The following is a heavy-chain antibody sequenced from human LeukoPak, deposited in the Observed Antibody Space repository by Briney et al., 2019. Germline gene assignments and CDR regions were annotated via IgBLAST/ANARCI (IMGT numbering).Heavy chain of an antibody. Sequence: GGSLRLSWAASGFTFSSYEMNWVRQAPGKGLEWVSYISSIGSTIYYADSVEGRFTISRDNDKISLYLQMNSLRAEDTAVYYCAELGITMIGGVWGKGTTVTISS. CDR2: ISSIGSTI. V-gene: IGHV3-48*03. CDR1: GFTFSSYE. D-gene: IGHD3-10*02. J-gene: IGHJ6*04. CDR3: AELGITMIGGV.